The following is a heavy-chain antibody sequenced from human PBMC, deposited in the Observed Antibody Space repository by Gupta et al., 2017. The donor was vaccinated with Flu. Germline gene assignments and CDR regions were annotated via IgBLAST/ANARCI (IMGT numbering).Heavy chain of an antibody. CDR2: INADGSST. V-gene: IGHV3-74*03. J-gene: IGHJ4*02. CDR1: GFTFSTSY. Sequence: EVQLVESGGGLVQPGGSMRLSCAASGFTFSTSYLQWVRQALGKGLVWVSRINADGSSTTYADSVKGRFTISRDNAKNTLYLQMNSLGADDTAVYYCATVTTGCWGQGTLVTVSS. D-gene: IGHD4-17*01. CDR3: ATVTTGC.